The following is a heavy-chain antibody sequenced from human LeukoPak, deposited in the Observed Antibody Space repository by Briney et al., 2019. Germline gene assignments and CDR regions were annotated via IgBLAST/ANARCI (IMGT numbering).Heavy chain of an antibody. Sequence: GESLKISCEGSGYSFTSYWIDWVRQMPGKGLEWMGTIYPGDSDARYSPSFQGQVTISADKSISTAYLQCSSLKASDTAIYYCARLGADCGGDCYPMDVWGQGTTVTVSS. CDR1: GYSFTSYW. V-gene: IGHV5-51*01. CDR3: ARLGADCGGDCYPMDV. J-gene: IGHJ6*02. CDR2: IYPGDSDA. D-gene: IGHD2-21*02.